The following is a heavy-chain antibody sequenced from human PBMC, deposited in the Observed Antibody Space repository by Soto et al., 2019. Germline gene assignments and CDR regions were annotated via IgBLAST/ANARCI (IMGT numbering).Heavy chain of an antibody. CDR2: IGPESGDT. Sequence: GASVKVSCKASVYTFTGHYIHWVRQAPEQGPEWMGEIGPESGDTRYAQKFQGRVTMTRDMSITTVYMELNNLSPDDTAVYYCGRGRSGQIVVFYWGQGTPVTVSS. J-gene: IGHJ4*02. D-gene: IGHD5-12*01. V-gene: IGHV1-2*02. CDR3: GRGRSGQIVVFY. CDR1: VYTFTGHY.